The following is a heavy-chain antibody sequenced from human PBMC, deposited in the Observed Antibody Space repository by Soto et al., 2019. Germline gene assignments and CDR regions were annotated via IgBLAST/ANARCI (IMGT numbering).Heavy chain of an antibody. CDR3: ARHGVLTGYRMPHYYGMDV. J-gene: IGHJ6*02. CDR2: IYPGDSDT. D-gene: IGHD3-9*01. V-gene: IGHV5-51*01. CDR1: GYSFTSYW. Sequence: EVQLVQSGAEVKKPGESLKISCKGSGYSFTSYWIGWVRQMPGKGLEWMGIIYPGDSDTRYSPSFQGQVTISADKSISTAYLQWSSLKASDTAMYYCARHGVLTGYRMPHYYGMDVWGQGTTVTVSS.